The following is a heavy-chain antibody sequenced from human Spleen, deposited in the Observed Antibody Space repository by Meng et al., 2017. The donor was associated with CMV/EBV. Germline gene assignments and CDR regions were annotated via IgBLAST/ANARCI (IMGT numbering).Heavy chain of an antibody. V-gene: IGHV1-18*01. CDR2: INTYNGNT. CDR3: ARALGYNYCYPGN. CDR1: GYTFNSYG. Sequence: ASEKVSCKASGYTFNSYGVTWVRQAHGQGLEWMGWINTYNGNTNYAQKFQGRVTMTTDTSTSTVYMDLTSLRSDDTAVYYCARALGYNYCYPGNWGQGTLVTVSS. J-gene: IGHJ4*02. D-gene: IGHD5-18*01.